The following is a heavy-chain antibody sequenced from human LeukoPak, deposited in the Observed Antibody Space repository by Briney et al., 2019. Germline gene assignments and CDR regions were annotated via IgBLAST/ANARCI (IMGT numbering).Heavy chain of an antibody. J-gene: IGHJ4*02. CDR1: GYTFTSYG. V-gene: IGHV1-18*01. Sequence: GASVKVSCKASGYTFTSYGISWVRQAPGQGLEWMGWISAYNGNTNYAQKLQGRVTMTTDTSTSTAYMELRSLRSDDTAVYYCARVRYPPTEADDSGYDGFSSSWYWDYWGQGTLVTVSS. CDR2: ISAYNGNT. CDR3: ARVRYPPTEADDSGYDGFSSSWYWDY. D-gene: IGHD6-13*01.